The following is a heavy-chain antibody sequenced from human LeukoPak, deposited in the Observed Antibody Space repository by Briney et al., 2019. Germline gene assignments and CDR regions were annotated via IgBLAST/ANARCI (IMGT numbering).Heavy chain of an antibody. J-gene: IGHJ6*04. V-gene: IGHV3-7*01. D-gene: IGHD3-10*02. Sequence: GGSLRLSCAASGLSFSGYWMSWVRQAPGKGLEWVANIKQDGSEEYYVDSVKGRFTISRDNAKNSLYLQMNSLRAEDTAVYYCAELGITMIGGVWGKGTTVTISS. CDR3: AELGITMIGGV. CDR1: GLSFSGYW. CDR2: IKQDGSEE.